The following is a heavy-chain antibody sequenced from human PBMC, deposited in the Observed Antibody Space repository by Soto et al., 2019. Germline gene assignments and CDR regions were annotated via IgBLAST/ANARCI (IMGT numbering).Heavy chain of an antibody. J-gene: IGHJ4*02. CDR2: IVVGSGNT. D-gene: IGHD3-22*01. Sequence: ASVKVSCKASGFTFTSSAVQWVRQARGQRLEWVGWIVVGSGNTNYAQKFQERVTITRDMSTSTAYMELSSLRSEATAVYYCAAVNPTYYYDSSGRVLYYFDYWGQGTLVTVSS. CDR3: AAVNPTYYYDSSGRVLYYFDY. V-gene: IGHV1-58*01. CDR1: GFTFTSSA.